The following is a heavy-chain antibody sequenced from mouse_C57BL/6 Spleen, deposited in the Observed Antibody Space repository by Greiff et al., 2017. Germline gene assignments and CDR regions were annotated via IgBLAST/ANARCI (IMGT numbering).Heavy chain of an antibody. V-gene: IGHV1-59*01. D-gene: IGHD4-1*01. CDR1: GYTFTSYW. CDR2: IDPSDSYT. Sequence: VQLQQPGAELVRPGTSVKLSCKASGYTFTSYWMHWVKQRPGQGLEWIGVIDPSDSYTNYNQKFKGKATLTVDTSSSTAYMQLSSLTSEDSAVYYCARKLTGTGVDYWGQGTTLTVSS. J-gene: IGHJ2*01. CDR3: ARKLTGTGVDY.